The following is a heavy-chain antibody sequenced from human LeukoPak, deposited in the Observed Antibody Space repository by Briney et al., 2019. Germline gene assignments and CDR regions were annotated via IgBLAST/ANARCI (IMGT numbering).Heavy chain of an antibody. J-gene: IGHJ4*02. V-gene: IGHV3-7*01. CDR3: TRDTGCPGGTCYSFYDY. CDR1: GFTFSNYW. D-gene: IGHD2-15*01. CDR2: IKQDGTEK. Sequence: PGGSLRLSCAASGFTFSNYWMTWVRQAPGKGLEWVANIKQDGTEKYYVDSVKGRFTISRDNAENSLYLQMYSLRAEDTAVYYCTRDTGCPGGTCYSFYDYWGQGTLVTVSS.